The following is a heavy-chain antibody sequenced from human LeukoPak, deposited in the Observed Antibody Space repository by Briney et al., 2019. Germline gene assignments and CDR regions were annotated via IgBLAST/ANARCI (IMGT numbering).Heavy chain of an antibody. J-gene: IGHJ4*02. Sequence: SETLSLTCTVSGGSIRSYYWSWIRQPPGKGLEWIGYIYYSGSTNYNPSLKSRVTISVDTSKNQFSLKLSSVTAADTAVYYCARDSDPRGRFDYWGQGTLVTVSS. CDR1: GGSIRSYY. CDR2: IYYSGST. V-gene: IGHV4-59*01. CDR3: ARDSDPRGRFDY. D-gene: IGHD3-10*01.